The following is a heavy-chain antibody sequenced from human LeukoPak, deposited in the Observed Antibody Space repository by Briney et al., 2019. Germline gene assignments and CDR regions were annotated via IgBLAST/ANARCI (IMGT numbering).Heavy chain of an antibody. CDR3: ARDHQVDGYNYGAFDI. CDR2: ISHSGTYV. J-gene: IGHJ3*02. D-gene: IGHD5-24*01. V-gene: IGHV3-21*01. CDR1: GFTCSSYG. Sequence: GGSLRLSCAASGFTCSSYGIHWVRQAPGKGLEWVSSISHSGTYVYYADSLKGRFTISRDNAKNSLFLQMNSLRAEDTAVYYCARDHQVDGYNYGAFDIWGQGTVVTVSS.